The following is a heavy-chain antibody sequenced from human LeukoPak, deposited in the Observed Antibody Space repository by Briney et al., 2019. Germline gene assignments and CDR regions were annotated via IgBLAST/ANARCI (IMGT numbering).Heavy chain of an antibody. Sequence: PSETLSLTCTVSGGSIRGYYWSWIRQPPGKGLEYIGYIYYSGGTNYNPSLKSRVTISVDTFKNQFSLKLSSVTAADTAVYYCARLGGDYWGQGTLVTVSS. CDR1: GGSIRGYY. J-gene: IGHJ4*02. V-gene: IGHV4-59*08. CDR2: IYYSGGT. CDR3: ARLGGDY.